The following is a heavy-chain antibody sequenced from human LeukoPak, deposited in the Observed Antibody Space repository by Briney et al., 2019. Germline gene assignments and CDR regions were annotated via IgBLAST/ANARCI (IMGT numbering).Heavy chain of an antibody. CDR1: GASISSGSHY. V-gene: IGHV4-61*02. CDR2: IYTSGST. CDR3: ASRVRMGQHLVRNPWGMDV. J-gene: IGHJ6*01. Sequence: PSETLSLTCTVSGASISSGSHYWSWIRQPAGRGLEWIGRIYTSGSTNYNPSLKSRVTISVDTSKTQFSLKLSSVTAADTAVYYCASRVRMGQHLVRNPWGMDVWGQGTTVTVSS. D-gene: IGHD6-13*01.